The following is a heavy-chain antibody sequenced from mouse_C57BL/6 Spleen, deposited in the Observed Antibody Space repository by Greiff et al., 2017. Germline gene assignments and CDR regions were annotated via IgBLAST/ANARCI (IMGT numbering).Heavy chain of an antibody. CDR3: TSGYGSSYGPWFAY. Sequence: VKLVESGAELVRPGASVTLSCKASGYTFTDYEMHWVKQTPVHGLEWIGAIDPETGGTAYNQKFKGKAILTADKSSSTAYMELRSLTSEDSAVYYCTSGYGSSYGPWFAYWGQGTLVTVSA. CDR2: IDPETGGT. CDR1: GYTFTDYE. V-gene: IGHV1-15*01. D-gene: IGHD1-1*01. J-gene: IGHJ3*01.